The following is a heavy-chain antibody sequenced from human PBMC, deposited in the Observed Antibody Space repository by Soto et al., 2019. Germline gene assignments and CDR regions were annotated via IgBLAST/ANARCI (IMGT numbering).Heavy chain of an antibody. Sequence: SQTLSLTCAISGDSVSGNSAAWNWIRQSPSRGLEWLGRTYYRSKWYNDYAVSVKSRITINPDTSKNQFSLQLNSVTPEDTAVYYCARELHYYDSSGYYSPDAFDIWGQGTMVTVSS. CDR2: TYYRSKWYN. D-gene: IGHD3-22*01. CDR1: GDSVSGNSAA. J-gene: IGHJ3*02. CDR3: ARELHYYDSSGYYSPDAFDI. V-gene: IGHV6-1*01.